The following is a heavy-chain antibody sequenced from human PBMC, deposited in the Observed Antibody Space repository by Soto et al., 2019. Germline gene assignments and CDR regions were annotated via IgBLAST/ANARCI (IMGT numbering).Heavy chain of an antibody. D-gene: IGHD5-18*01. CDR3: ARGRDGYNVDP. CDR2: IYYSGST. Sequence: SETLSLTCSVSGGSISGHYWSWIRQPPGKGLEWIGYIYYSGSTNYSPSLKSRVTISVDTSKNQFSLKLSSVTAADTPVYYCARGRDGYNVDPWGQGTLVTVSS. CDR1: GGSISGHY. J-gene: IGHJ5*02. V-gene: IGHV4-59*11.